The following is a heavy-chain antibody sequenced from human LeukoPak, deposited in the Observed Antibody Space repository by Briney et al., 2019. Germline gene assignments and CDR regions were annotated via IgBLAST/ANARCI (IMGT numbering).Heavy chain of an antibody. CDR2: IYYSGST. D-gene: IGHD3-10*01. J-gene: IGHJ5*02. CDR3: ARGSGRYYYGSGSLNWFDP. CDR1: GGSISSSSYY. Sequence: SETLSLTCTVSGGSISSSSYYWGWIRQPPGKGLEWIGSIYYSGSTYYNPSLKSRVTISVDTSKNQFSLKLSSVTAADTAVYYCARGSGRYYYGSGSLNWFDPWGQGTLVTVSS. V-gene: IGHV4-39*07.